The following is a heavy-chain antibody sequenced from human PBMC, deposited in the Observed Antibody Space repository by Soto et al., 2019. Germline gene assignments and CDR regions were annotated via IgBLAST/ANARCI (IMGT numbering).Heavy chain of an antibody. D-gene: IGHD6-13*01. J-gene: IGHJ4*02. CDR1: GVTFSSYA. V-gene: IGHV1-69*13. Sequence: ASVKVSCKASGVTFSSYAISWVRQAPAQGLEWMGVIMAILGTANYAQKFQGRVTITADESTSTAYVELSSLRAEDTAVYYCARDTPRYSSSWYLDYWGQRTLVTVSS. CDR2: IMAILGTA. CDR3: ARDTPRYSSSWYLDY.